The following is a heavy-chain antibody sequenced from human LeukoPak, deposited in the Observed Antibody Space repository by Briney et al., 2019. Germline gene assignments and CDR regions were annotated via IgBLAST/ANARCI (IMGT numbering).Heavy chain of an antibody. CDR1: GGSISNYY. Sequence: SETLSLTCPVSGGSISNYYYWTWIRQPPGKGLEWIGYVYYTGSTNFNPSLKSRVTMSLDTSRNQFSLKLDSVTEIDTAMYYCARNQAVAANRGAFDIWGQGTMVTVSS. CDR2: VYYTGST. D-gene: IGHD6-19*01. CDR3: ARNQAVAANRGAFDI. J-gene: IGHJ3*02. V-gene: IGHV4-59*08.